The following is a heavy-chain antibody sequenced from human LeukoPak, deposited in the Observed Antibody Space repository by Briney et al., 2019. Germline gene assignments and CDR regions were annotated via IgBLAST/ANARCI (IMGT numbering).Heavy chain of an antibody. V-gene: IGHV3-48*03. Sequence: GGSLRLSCAASGFTFSSYEMNWVRQAPGKGLEWVSYISSSSSTIYYADSVKGRFTISRDNAKNSLYLQMNSLRAEDTAVYYCARDWYCSGGSCYGFDYWGQGTLVTVSS. D-gene: IGHD2-15*01. CDR2: ISSSSSTI. CDR3: ARDWYCSGGSCYGFDY. J-gene: IGHJ4*02. CDR1: GFTFSSYE.